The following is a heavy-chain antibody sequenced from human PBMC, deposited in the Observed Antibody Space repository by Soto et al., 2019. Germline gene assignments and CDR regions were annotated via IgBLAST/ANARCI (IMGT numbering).Heavy chain of an antibody. CDR1: GGSISSDDYY. J-gene: IGHJ4*02. CDR3: AREGSSSPEYFDF. D-gene: IGHD2-15*01. V-gene: IGHV4-30-4*01. CDR2: IYYPGRT. Sequence: QVQLQESGPGLVQPSQTLSLTCSVSGGSISSDDYYWTWIRQPPGEGLEWIGYIYYPGRTSSTPSLESRVTISIDTSKNQFSLKLSSVSAADTAVYYCAREGSSSPEYFDFWGPGTLVTVSS.